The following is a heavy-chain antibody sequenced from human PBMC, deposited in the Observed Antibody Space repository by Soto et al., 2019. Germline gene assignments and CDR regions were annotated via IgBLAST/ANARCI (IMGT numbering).Heavy chain of an antibody. CDR3: GAVSSSSGGYYYYGMDV. V-gene: IGHV4-39*01. D-gene: IGHD6-6*01. CDR1: GGSISSSSYY. Sequence: NPSETLSLTCTVSGGSISSSSYYWGWIRQPPGKGLEWIGSIYYSGSTYYNPSLKSRVTISVDTSKNQFSLKLSSVTAADTAVYYCGAVSSSSGGYYYYGMDVWGQGTTVTVSS. J-gene: IGHJ6*02. CDR2: IYYSGST.